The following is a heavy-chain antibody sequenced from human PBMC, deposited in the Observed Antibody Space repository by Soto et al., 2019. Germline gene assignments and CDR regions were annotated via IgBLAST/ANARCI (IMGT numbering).Heavy chain of an antibody. CDR1: GFTFSSYG. D-gene: IGHD3-10*01. V-gene: IGHV3-30*18. CDR3: AKDPYYYGSGETYYYYYYMDV. CDR2: ISYDGSNK. Sequence: QVQLVESGGGVVQPGRSLRLSCAASGFTFSSYGMHWVRQAPGKGLEWVAVISYDGSNKYYADSVKGRFTISRDNSKNTLYLQMNSLRAEDTAVYYCAKDPYYYGSGETYYYYYYMDVWGKGTTVTVSS. J-gene: IGHJ6*03.